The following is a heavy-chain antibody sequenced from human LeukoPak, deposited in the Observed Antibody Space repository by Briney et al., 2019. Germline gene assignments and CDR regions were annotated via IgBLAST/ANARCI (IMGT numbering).Heavy chain of an antibody. CDR1: GFTFSSYA. D-gene: IGHD2-8*01. CDR2: ISDSGDYT. V-gene: IGHV3-23*01. J-gene: IGHJ4*02. CDR3: AKDTSIGKYCTNGVCPPFDY. Sequence: GGSLRLSCAGSGFTFSSYAMSWVRQAPGQGLERVSVISDSGDYTSYADSVRGRFTISRDNSRNTLYLQMISLRPEDTAVYYCAKDTSIGKYCTNGVCPPFDYWGQGTLVTVSS.